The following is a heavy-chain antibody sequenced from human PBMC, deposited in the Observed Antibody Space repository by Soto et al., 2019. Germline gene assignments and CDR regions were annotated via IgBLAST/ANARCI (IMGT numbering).Heavy chain of an antibody. CDR1: GFTFSSYS. V-gene: IGHV3-48*02. J-gene: IGHJ4*02. Sequence: GGSLRLSCAASGFTFSSYSMNWVRQAPGKGLEWVSYISSSSSTIYYADSVKGRFTISRDNAKNSLYLQMNSLRDEDTAVYYCARDGGQGIRSSWYGFFSFDYWGQGTLVTVSS. CDR2: ISSSSSTI. CDR3: ARDGGQGIRSSWYGFFSFDY. D-gene: IGHD6-13*01.